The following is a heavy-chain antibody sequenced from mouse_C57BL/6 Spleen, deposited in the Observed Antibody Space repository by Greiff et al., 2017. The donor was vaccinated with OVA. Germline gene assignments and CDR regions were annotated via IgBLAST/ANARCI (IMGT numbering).Heavy chain of an antibody. D-gene: IGHD2-1*01. J-gene: IGHJ3*01. V-gene: IGHV1-55*01. CDR1: GYTFTSYW. CDR3: AREEDGNYVPFAY. CDR2: IYPGSGST. Sequence: VQLQQSGAELVKPGASVKMSCKASGYTFTSYWITWVKQRPGQGLEWIGDIYPGSGSTNYNEKFKSKATLTVDTSSSTAYMQLSSLTSEDSAVYYCAREEDGNYVPFAYWGKGTLVTVSA.